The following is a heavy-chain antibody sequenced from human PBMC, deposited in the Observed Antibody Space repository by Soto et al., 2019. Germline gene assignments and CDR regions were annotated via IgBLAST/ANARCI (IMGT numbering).Heavy chain of an antibody. V-gene: IGHV3-23*01. D-gene: IGHD3-10*01. CDR3: AQRGSGYYYYYGMDV. J-gene: IGHJ6*02. CDR2: ISGSGGST. CDR1: GFTFSSYA. Sequence: LRLSCAASGFTFSSYAMSWVRQAPGKGLEWVSAISGSGGSTYYADSVKGRFTISRDNSKNTLYLQMNSLRAEDTAVYYCAQRGSGYYYYYGMDVWGQGTTVTVSS.